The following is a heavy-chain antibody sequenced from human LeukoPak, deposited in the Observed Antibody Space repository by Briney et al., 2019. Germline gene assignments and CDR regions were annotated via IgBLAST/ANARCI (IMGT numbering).Heavy chain of an antibody. J-gene: IGHJ4*02. CDR2: IVSDGSRT. Sequence: GGSLTLSCAASGFTFSNYWMHWVRQAPGKGLVWVSRIVSDGSRTAYADSVKGRFTISRDNAQRSLFLQMNSLRVDDTALYYCVRGNFGGDGLDNWGQRTLVTVSS. CDR3: VRGNFGGDGLDN. D-gene: IGHD2-21*01. CDR1: GFTFSNYW. V-gene: IGHV3-74*01.